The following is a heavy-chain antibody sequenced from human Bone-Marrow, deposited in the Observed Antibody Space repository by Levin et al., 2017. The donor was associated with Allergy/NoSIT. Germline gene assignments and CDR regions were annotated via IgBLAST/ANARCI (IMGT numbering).Heavy chain of an antibody. CDR1: GESFSGYY. V-gene: IGHV4-34*01. D-gene: IGHD1-1*01. CDR3: ARVRRELDLKTYYYYYAMDV. J-gene: IGHJ6*02. CDR2: IHYSGNT. Sequence: KASETLSLTCAVYGESFSGYYWNWIRQSPGKGLEWIGEIHYSGNTNYNPSLTSRVTISVDTSKNQFSLKLNSVTAADTAVYYCARVRRELDLKTYYYYYAMDVWGQGTTVTVSS.